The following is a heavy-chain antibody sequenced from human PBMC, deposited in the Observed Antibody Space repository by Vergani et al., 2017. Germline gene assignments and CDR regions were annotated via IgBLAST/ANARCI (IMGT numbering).Heavy chain of an antibody. J-gene: IGHJ6*02. V-gene: IGHV3-64*01. CDR3: ARELGRGHDGMDV. CDR2: ISSNGGST. Sequence: EVQLVESGGGLVQPGGSLRLSCAASGFTFSSYAMHWVRQAPGKGLEYVSAISSNGGSTYYANSVKGRFTISRDNSKNTLYLQMGSLRAEDMAVYYCARELGRGHDGMDVWGQGTTVTVSS. CDR1: GFTFSSYA. D-gene: IGHD7-27*01.